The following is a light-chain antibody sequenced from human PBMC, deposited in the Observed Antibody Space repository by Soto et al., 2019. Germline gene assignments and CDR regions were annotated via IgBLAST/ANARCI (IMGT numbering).Light chain of an antibody. J-gene: IGKJ5*01. Sequence: EIVLTQSPGTLSLSPGERATLSCRASQTVSRSYLAWYQRKPGQAPRLLISGISTRATGIPDRFSGGGSGTDFTLTISRLEPEDFAVYYCQQYDGSPITFGQGTRLEIK. CDR3: QQYDGSPIT. CDR1: QTVSRSY. V-gene: IGKV3-20*01. CDR2: GIS.